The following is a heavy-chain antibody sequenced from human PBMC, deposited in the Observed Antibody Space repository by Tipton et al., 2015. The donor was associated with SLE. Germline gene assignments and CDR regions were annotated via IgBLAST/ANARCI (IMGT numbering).Heavy chain of an antibody. D-gene: IGHD3-22*01. Sequence: TLSLTCTVSGGSISSSSYYWGWIRQPPGKGLAWIGRIYYSGITYYNPSLKSRVTISVDTSKNQFSLNLSSVTAADTAVYYCARVVVVISDAFDIWGQGTMVTVSS. CDR2: IYYSGIT. V-gene: IGHV4-39*07. J-gene: IGHJ3*02. CDR3: ARVVVVISDAFDI. CDR1: GGSISSSSYY.